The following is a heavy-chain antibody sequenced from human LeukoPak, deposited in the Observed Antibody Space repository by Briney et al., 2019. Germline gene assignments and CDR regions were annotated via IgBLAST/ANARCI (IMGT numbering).Heavy chain of an antibody. Sequence: ASVKVSCKTSGYTFTSHGISWLRQAPGQGLEWMGWIRPSNGDTEYAEKVQGRLSMTTDTYTTTAYMELRSLRSDDTAVYYCARDWPTVIADYWGQGTLVTVSS. CDR3: ARDWPTVIADY. J-gene: IGHJ4*02. V-gene: IGHV1-18*01. D-gene: IGHD4-11*01. CDR1: GYTFTSHG. CDR2: IRPSNGDT.